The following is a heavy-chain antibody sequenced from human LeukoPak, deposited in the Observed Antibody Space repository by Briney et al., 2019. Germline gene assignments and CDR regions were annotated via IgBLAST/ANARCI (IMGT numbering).Heavy chain of an antibody. CDR3: AKDARFYDSSGYYHAFSDY. V-gene: IGHV3-30*02. J-gene: IGHJ4*02. Sequence: PGGSLRLSCAASGFTFSSYGMHWVRQAPGKGLEWVAIISREGGIKHYADSVKGRFTISRDKSTNTLYLQMNSLRPEDTAVYYCAKDARFYDSSGYYHAFSDYWGQGTLVTVSS. CDR1: GFTFSSYG. D-gene: IGHD3-22*01. CDR2: ISREGGIK.